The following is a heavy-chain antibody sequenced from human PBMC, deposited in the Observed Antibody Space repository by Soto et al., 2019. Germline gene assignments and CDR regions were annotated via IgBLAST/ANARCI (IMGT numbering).Heavy chain of an antibody. J-gene: IGHJ4*02. V-gene: IGHV3-23*01. CDR3: AKVGHILTGYYQP. Sequence: TGGSLRLSCAASGFTFSSYAMIWVRQAPGKGLEWVSGISGSGGSTYYADSVKGRFTISRDNSKNTLYLQMNSLRAEDTAVYYCAKVGHILTGYYQPWGQGALVTVSS. CDR1: GFTFSSYA. D-gene: IGHD3-9*01. CDR2: ISGSGGST.